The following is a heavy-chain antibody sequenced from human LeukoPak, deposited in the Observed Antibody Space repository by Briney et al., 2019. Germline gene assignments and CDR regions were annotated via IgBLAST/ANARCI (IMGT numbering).Heavy chain of an antibody. V-gene: IGHV1-46*01. CDR3: ARERIAAAGNNNWFDP. CDR1: GYTFTSYY. J-gene: IGHJ5*02. CDR2: INPSGGST. Sequence: ASVKVSCKASGYTFTSYYMHWVRQAPGQGLEWMGIINPSGGSTSYAQKFQGRVTMTRDMSTSTVYMELSSLRSEDTAVYYCARERIAAAGNNNWFDPWGQGNLVTVSS. D-gene: IGHD6-13*01.